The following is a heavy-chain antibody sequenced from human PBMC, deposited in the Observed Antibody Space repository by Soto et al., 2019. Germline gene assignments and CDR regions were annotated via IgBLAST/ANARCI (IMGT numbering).Heavy chain of an antibody. CDR1: GGSISSSNW. CDR2: IHHSGST. V-gene: IGHV4-4*02. Sequence: PSETLSLTCAVSGGSISSSNWWSWVRQPPGKGLEWIGEIHHSGSTNYNPSLKSRVTISVDKSKNQFSLKLRSVTAADTAVYYCARVSIAVAALGAFDIWGQGTMVTV. D-gene: IGHD6-19*01. J-gene: IGHJ3*02. CDR3: ARVSIAVAALGAFDI.